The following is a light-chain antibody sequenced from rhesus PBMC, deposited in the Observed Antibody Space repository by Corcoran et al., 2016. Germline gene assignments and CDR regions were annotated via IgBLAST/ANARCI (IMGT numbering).Light chain of an antibody. CDR2: KAS. CDR3: RHGYGIIT. Sequence: DIQMTQSPSSLSASVGDRVTITCRASQGISNNLAWYQQKPGKVPKLLIYKASTLQSGNPSRFSGSGSGTEFTLTISSLQPEDFATYYCRHGYGIITFGGGTKVEIK. V-gene: IGKV1-25*01. CDR1: QGISNN. J-gene: IGKJ4*01.